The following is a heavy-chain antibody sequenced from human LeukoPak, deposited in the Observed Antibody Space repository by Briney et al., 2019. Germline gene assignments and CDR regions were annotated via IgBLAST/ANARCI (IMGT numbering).Heavy chain of an antibody. CDR2: ISSSSSYV. V-gene: IGHV3-21*01. Sequence: GGSLRLSCAASGFTFSSYSMNWVRQAPGKGLEWVSSISSSSSYVYYADSVKGRFTISRDNAKNSLYLQMNSLRAEDTAVYYCARGIRYFGWYFDYWGQGTLVTVSS. D-gene: IGHD3-9*01. CDR3: ARGIRYFGWYFDY. J-gene: IGHJ4*02. CDR1: GFTFSSYS.